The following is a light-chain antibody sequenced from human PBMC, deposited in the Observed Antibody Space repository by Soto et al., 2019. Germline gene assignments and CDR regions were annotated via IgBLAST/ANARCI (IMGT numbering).Light chain of an antibody. J-gene: IGKJ5*01. CDR1: QSLTSSF. CDR2: DAS. CDR3: QQRSNWPIT. Sequence: DIVLTQSPGALSLSPGERVALSCRASQSLTSSFLVWYQQKPGQAPSLLIYDASNRPTDIPARFSGSGSGTDFTLTISSLEPEDFAVYYCQQRSNWPITFGQGTRLEIK. V-gene: IGKV3D-20*02.